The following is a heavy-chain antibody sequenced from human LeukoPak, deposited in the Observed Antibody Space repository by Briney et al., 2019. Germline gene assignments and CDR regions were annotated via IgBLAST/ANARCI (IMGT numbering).Heavy chain of an antibody. CDR2: IYYSGST. Sequence: SETLSLTCTVSGGSISSGGYYWSWLRQHPGKGLEWIGYIYYSGSTYYNPSLKSRVTISVDTSKNRFSLKLSSVTAADTAVYYCATGILAPAGALYYFDYWGRGTLVTVSS. CDR1: GGSISSGGYY. D-gene: IGHD6-13*01. V-gene: IGHV4-31*03. CDR3: ATGILAPAGALYYFDY. J-gene: IGHJ4*02.